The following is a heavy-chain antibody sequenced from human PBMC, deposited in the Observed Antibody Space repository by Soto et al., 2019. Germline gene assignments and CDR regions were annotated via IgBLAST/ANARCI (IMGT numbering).Heavy chain of an antibody. CDR2: IYHSGST. CDR3: ARYCSSTSCYASEGFDY. V-gene: IGHV4-30-2*01. D-gene: IGHD2-2*01. CDR1: GGSISSGGYS. J-gene: IGHJ4*02. Sequence: SETLSLTCAVSGGSISSGGYSWSWIRQPPGKGLEWIGYIYHSGSTYYNPSLKSRVTISVDRSKNQFSLKLSSVTAADTAVYYCARYCSSTSCYASEGFDYWGQGTLVTVSS.